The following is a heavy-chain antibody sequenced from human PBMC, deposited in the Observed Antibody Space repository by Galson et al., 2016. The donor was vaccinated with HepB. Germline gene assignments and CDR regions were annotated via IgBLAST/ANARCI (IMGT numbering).Heavy chain of an antibody. J-gene: IGHJ6*02. V-gene: IGHV1-69*13. CDR3: ARDSAVGATEFYFGMDV. CDR1: GGTFSSYA. Sequence: SVKVSCKASGGTFSSYAISWVRQAPGQGLEWMGGITKIFGPTNYAQRFQGRITITADESTSTAYMELSSLRSEDTAVYYCARDSAVGATEFYFGMDVWGQGTTVTVPS. CDR2: ITKIFGPT. D-gene: IGHD1-26*01.